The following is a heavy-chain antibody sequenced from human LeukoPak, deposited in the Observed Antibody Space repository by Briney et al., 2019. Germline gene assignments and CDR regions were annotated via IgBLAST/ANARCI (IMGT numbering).Heavy chain of an antibody. V-gene: IGHV1-2*07. Sequence: GASVKVSCKASGYTFSAYYIHWVRQAPGQGLEWMGWINPNTGGANYAHKFQDRVSMTSDTSINTAYMELTSLTSDDAAVYYCARGVSGYDPHNWFDTWGQGSLVTVSS. J-gene: IGHJ5*02. CDR3: ARGVSGYDPHNWFDT. CDR2: INPNTGGA. D-gene: IGHD5-12*01. CDR1: GYTFSAYY.